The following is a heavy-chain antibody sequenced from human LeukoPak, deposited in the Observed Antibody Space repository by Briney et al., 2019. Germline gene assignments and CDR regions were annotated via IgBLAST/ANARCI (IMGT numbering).Heavy chain of an antibody. J-gene: IGHJ5*02. Sequence: GGSLRLSCAASGFTFSSYAMHWVRQAPGKGLEWVAVISYDGSNKYYADSVKGRFTISRDNSKNTLYLQMNSLRAEDTAVYYCARVSKSAPFDPWGQGTLVTVSS. CDR2: ISYDGSNK. CDR1: GFTFSSYA. V-gene: IGHV3-30*04. CDR3: ARVSKSAPFDP. D-gene: IGHD3-3*01.